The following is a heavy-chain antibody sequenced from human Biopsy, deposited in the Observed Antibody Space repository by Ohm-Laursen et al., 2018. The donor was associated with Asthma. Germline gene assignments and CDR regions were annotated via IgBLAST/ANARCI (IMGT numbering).Heavy chain of an antibody. J-gene: IGHJ3*01. CDR2: VNTGNGDT. D-gene: IGHD3-9*01. CDR1: GYNFISFA. Sequence: ASVKVSCKASGYNFISFAIHWVRQAPGQRLEWMGWVNTGNGDTKYSQKFQGRITITRDTSASTAYMELRSLRSEDTATYYCARTYYDFLTGQVKDVFGVWGQGTMVTVPS. V-gene: IGHV1-3*04. CDR3: ARTYYDFLTGQVKDVFGV.